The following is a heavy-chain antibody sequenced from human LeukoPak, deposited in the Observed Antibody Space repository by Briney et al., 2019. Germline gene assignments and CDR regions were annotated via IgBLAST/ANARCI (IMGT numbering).Heavy chain of an antibody. V-gene: IGHV1-2*02. D-gene: IGHD1-14*01. CDR1: GYTFTGYY. CDR3: ARDMTGGIWARATSFDH. CDR2: INPNSGGT. Sequence: ASVKVSCKASGYTFTGYYMHWVRQAPGQGLEWMGWINPNSGGTNYAQKFQGRVTMTRDTSISTAYMELSRLRSDDTAVYYCARDMTGGIWARATSFDHWGQGTLVTVSS. J-gene: IGHJ4*02.